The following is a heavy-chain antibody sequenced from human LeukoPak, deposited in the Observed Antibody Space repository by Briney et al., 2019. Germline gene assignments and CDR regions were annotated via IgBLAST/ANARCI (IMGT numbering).Heavy chain of an antibody. D-gene: IGHD1-26*01. J-gene: IGHJ5*02. Sequence: GGSLRLSCAASGFTFSSYSMNWVRQAPGKGLEWVSSISSSSSYIYYAGSVKGRFTISRDNAKNSLYLQMNSLRAEDTAVYYCAKLSGGFDPWGQGTLVTVSS. CDR2: ISSSSSYI. V-gene: IGHV3-21*01. CDR1: GFTFSSYS. CDR3: AKLSGGFDP.